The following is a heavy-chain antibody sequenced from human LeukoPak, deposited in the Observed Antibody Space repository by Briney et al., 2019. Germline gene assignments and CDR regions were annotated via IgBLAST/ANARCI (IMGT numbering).Heavy chain of an antibody. Sequence: GGSLRLSCAASGFTFSSYTMYWFRQAPGKGLEWVASVSVEGTGRYFPGSVDGRFTISRDNSKNTVYLQVNNLRGEDTAVYFCATVTKVDFDYWGQGTLVTVSS. J-gene: IGHJ4*02. V-gene: IGHV3-30*04. CDR3: ATVTKVDFDY. D-gene: IGHD4-11*01. CDR2: VSVEGTGR. CDR1: GFTFSSYT.